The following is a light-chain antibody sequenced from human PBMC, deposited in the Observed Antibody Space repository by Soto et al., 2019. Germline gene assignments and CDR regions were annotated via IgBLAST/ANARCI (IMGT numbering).Light chain of an antibody. J-gene: IGKJ3*01. V-gene: IGKV3-20*01. CDR3: QQYGSSPPIT. Sequence: EIVLTQSPGTLSLSPGERATLSCRASQSVSSSYLAWYQQKPGQAPRLLIYGASGRATGIPDRFSGSGSGTNFTLSISRLEPEDFAVHYCQQYGSSPPITFGPGTKVDIK. CDR2: GAS. CDR1: QSVSSSY.